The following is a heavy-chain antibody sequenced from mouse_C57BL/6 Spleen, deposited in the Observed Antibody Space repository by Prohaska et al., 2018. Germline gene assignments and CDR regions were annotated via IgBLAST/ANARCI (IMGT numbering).Heavy chain of an antibody. D-gene: IGHD2-5*01. J-gene: IGHJ2*01. CDR2: INPNNGGT. V-gene: IGHV1-26*01. Sequence: HGKSLEWIGDINPNNGGTSYNQKFKGKATLTVDKSSSTAYMELRSLTSEDSAVYYCARSGSNYEDFDYWGQGTTLTVSS. CDR3: ARSGSNYEDFDY.